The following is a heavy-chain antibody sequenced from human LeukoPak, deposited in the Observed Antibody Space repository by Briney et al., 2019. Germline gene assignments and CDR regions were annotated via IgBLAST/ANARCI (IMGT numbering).Heavy chain of an antibody. D-gene: IGHD6-13*01. Sequence: GGSLRLSCAASGFILSSYGIHWVRQAPGQGLEWVAVIWYDGSKEYYSDSVKGRFTVSRDNSKNTAYLQMNSLRAEDTAVYYCARVAGSRLDYWGPGALVTVSS. CDR1: GFILSSYG. V-gene: IGHV3-33*01. J-gene: IGHJ4*02. CDR3: ARVAGSRLDY. CDR2: IWYDGSKE.